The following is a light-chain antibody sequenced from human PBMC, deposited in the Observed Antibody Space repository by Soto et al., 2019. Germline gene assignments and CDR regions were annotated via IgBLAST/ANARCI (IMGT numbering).Light chain of an antibody. CDR1: QNSSTY. J-gene: IGKJ1*01. CDR3: QQYNNWLPGT. Sequence: VMTQSLGSLSVSTGERATLSCRATQNSSTYLAWYHQKPGQTPRLLIYGASTRATGIPVRFSGSGSGTEFTLTISSLLSEDVAVYYCQQYNNWLPGTFGQGTKVAIK. V-gene: IGKV3-15*01. CDR2: GAS.